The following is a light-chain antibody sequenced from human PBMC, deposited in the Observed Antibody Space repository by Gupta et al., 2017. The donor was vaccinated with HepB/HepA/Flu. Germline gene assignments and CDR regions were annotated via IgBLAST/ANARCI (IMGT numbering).Light chain of an antibody. CDR3: QPCSNWPT. J-gene: IGKJ4*01. CDR2: DAY. V-gene: IGKV3-11*01. Sequence: EIVLTESPATLSVSPGERATLSCRASQSVSSYLAWYQQKPGQAPRLLVYDAYNSATGITDRFSGSGSVTDFTVTISSREHEDFAVYYFQPCSNWPTFGGGTKVEIK. CDR1: QSVSSY.